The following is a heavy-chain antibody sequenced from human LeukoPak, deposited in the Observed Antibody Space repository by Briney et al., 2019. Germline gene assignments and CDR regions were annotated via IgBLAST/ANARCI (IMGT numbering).Heavy chain of an antibody. D-gene: IGHD2-21*01. CDR3: ARDIRYYYGMDV. CDR1: GGSISSYY. J-gene: IGHJ6*02. CDR2: IYYSGST. V-gene: IGHV4-59*01. Sequence: PSETLSLTCTVSGGSISSYYWSWIRQPPGKGLEWIGYIYYSGSTNYNPPLKSRVTISVDTSKNQFSLKLSSVTAADTAVYYCARDIRYYYGMDVWGQGTTVTVSS.